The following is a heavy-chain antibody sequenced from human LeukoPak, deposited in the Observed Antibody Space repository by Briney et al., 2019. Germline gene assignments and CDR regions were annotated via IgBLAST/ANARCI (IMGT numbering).Heavy chain of an antibody. CDR2: ISGSGGST. V-gene: IGHV3-23*01. Sequence: GGSLRLSCAASGFTFSSYAMSWVRQAPGKGLEWVSAISGSGGSTYYADSVKGRFTISRDNSKNTLYLQMNGLRAEDTAVYYCAKISNYYGSTDYWGQGTLVTVSS. CDR1: GFTFSSYA. CDR3: AKISNYYGSTDY. D-gene: IGHD3-10*01. J-gene: IGHJ4*02.